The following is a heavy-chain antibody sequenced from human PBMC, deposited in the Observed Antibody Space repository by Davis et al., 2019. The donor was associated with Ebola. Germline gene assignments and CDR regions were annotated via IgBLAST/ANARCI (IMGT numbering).Heavy chain of an antibody. J-gene: IGHJ3*01. Sequence: HTGGSLRLSCAASGFTFSSYWIHWVRQAPGKGLVWVSRINSDGRTTAYADSVKGRFTISRDNSKNTLHLQMNSLRVEDTAIYYCAKDTSNVWFDVWGQGTMVTVSS. CDR1: GFTFSSYW. CDR2: INSDGRTT. CDR3: AKDTSNVWFDV. V-gene: IGHV3-74*01. D-gene: IGHD6-19*01.